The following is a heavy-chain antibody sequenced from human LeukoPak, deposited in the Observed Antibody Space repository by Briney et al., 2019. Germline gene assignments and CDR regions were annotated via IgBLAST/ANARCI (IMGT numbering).Heavy chain of an antibody. Sequence: ASVKVSCKASGYTFTGYFMHWVRQAPGQGLEWMGWINPNSGDTNYAQKFQGRVTMTRDTSISTAYMELSSLRYDDTAVYYCASGEGCSSNSCTLDYWGQGTLVTVSS. J-gene: IGHJ4*02. D-gene: IGHD2-2*01. CDR3: ASGEGCSSNSCTLDY. CDR2: INPNSGDT. CDR1: GYTFTGYF. V-gene: IGHV1-2*02.